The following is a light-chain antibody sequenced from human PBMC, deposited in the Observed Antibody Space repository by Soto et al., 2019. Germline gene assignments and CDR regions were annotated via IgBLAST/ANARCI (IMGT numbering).Light chain of an antibody. CDR2: GAS. CDR3: QQYGSSPSWT. V-gene: IGKV3-20*01. J-gene: IGKJ1*01. Sequence: EIVLTQSPATLSLSPGERATLSCRASQSVSSSYLACYQKKPGQAPRLLIYGASSRATGLPDRFSGSGSGTDFTLTISRLEPEDFAVYYCQQYGSSPSWTFGQGTKVEIK. CDR1: QSVSSSY.